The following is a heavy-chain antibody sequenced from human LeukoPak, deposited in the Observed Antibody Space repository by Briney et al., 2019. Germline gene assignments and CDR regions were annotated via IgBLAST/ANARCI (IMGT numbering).Heavy chain of an antibody. CDR1: GFSFSSYL. V-gene: IGHV3-23*01. CDR2: ISGNGGGT. CDR3: ARRLCSGGSCSSFDY. J-gene: IGHJ4*02. D-gene: IGHD2-15*01. Sequence: GGSLRLSCAASGFSFSSYLMSWVRQAPGKGLEWVSTISGNGGGTYYADSVKGRFTISRDNSKNTLYLQMNSLRAEDRALYCCARRLCSGGSCSSFDYWGQGTLVTVSS.